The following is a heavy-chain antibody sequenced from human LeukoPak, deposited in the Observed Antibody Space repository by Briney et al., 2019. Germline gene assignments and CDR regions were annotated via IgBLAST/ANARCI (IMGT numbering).Heavy chain of an antibody. CDR3: AKEGVICSSTSCYGYFDY. CDR1: GFTFSTYA. V-gene: IGHV3-30*02. CDR2: TRYDGSNK. Sequence: QSGGSLRLSCEASGFTFSTYAMHWVRQAPGKGLEWVTFTRYDGSNKYYADSVKGRFTISRDNSKNTLYLQVNSLRAEDTAVYYCAKEGVICSSTSCYGYFDYWGQGTLVTVSS. J-gene: IGHJ4*02. D-gene: IGHD2-2*01.